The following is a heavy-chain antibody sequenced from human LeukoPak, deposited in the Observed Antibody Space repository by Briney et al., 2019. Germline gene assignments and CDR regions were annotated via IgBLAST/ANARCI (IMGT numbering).Heavy chain of an antibody. CDR3: ARCSTSCGHSVRWFDP. Sequence: GGSLRLSCADSGFTFSTYAMHWVRQAPGKGLEWVAVMSYDGRNEYYADSVKGRFTISRDNSKNTLYLQMNSLSAEDTAVYYCARCSTSCGHSVRWFDPWGQGTLVAVSS. CDR1: GFTFSTYA. D-gene: IGHD3-22*01. J-gene: IGHJ5*02. V-gene: IGHV3-30*04. CDR2: MSYDGRNE.